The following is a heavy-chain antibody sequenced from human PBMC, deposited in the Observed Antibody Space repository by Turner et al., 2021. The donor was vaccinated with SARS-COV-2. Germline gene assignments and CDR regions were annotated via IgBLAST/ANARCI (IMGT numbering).Heavy chain of an antibody. Sequence: QVQLVESGGGVVQPGRSLRLSCSASGFTFSIYAMHWVRQAPGKELEWVAVRSYDGSNKDYADSVKGRFTISRDNSKNTLYLQRISLRAEDTAVYYCAKDLGQLYWFDPWGQGTLVTVSS. D-gene: IGHD6-13*01. CDR1: GFTFSIYA. J-gene: IGHJ5*02. CDR3: AKDLGQLYWFDP. CDR2: RSYDGSNK. V-gene: IGHV3-30-3*01.